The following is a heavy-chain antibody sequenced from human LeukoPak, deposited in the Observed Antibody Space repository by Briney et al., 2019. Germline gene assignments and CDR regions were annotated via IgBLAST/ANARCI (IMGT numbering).Heavy chain of an antibody. V-gene: IGHV3-21*01. CDR3: VRDKEGVGATRLDY. CDR2: INSGSTYT. CDR1: GFTFSSYW. D-gene: IGHD1-26*01. J-gene: IGHJ4*02. Sequence: PGGSLRLSCVASGFTFSSYWMHWVRQAPGKGLEWVSSINSGSTYTYYTESVKGRFTVSRDNAKNSLFLQMNSLGAEDTAIYYCVRDKEGVGATRLDYWGQGTLVTVSS.